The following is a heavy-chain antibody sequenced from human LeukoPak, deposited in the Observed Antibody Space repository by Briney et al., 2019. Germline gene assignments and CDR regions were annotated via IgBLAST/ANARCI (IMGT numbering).Heavy chain of an antibody. CDR3: ARVDGSGGWFGP. J-gene: IGHJ5*02. V-gene: IGHV3-30*14. D-gene: IGHD3-10*01. Sequence: GGSLRLSCAASEFTFSNYALHWVRQAPGKGLQWVAVISYDGNTIHYADSVKGRFTISRDNSKNTLYLQMNSLRAEDTAVYYCARVDGSGGWFGPWGQGTLVTVSS. CDR2: ISYDGNTI. CDR1: EFTFSNYA.